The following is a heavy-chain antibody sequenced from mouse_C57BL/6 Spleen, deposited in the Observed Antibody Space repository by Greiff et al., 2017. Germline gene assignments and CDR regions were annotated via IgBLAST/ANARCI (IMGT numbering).Heavy chain of an antibody. J-gene: IGHJ1*03. Sequence: QVQLQQPGAELVRPGSSVKLSCKASGYTFTSYWMDWVKQRPGQGLEWIGNIYPSDSETQYNQKFKDKATLTVDKSSSTAYMQLSSLTSEDSAVYYCARNYGSSYEYFDVWGTGTTVTVSS. CDR3: ARNYGSSYEYFDV. V-gene: IGHV1-61*01. CDR1: GYTFTSYW. D-gene: IGHD1-1*01. CDR2: IYPSDSET.